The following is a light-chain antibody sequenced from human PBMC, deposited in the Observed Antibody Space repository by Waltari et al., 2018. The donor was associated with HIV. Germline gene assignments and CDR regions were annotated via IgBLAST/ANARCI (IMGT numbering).Light chain of an antibody. J-gene: IGLJ2*01. V-gene: IGLV2-14*03. CDR3: SSYTSSSTKV. CDR2: DVS. CDR1: SSDIDGYTY. Sequence: QSALTLPSSVSGSPGQSLPIPGPGTSSDIDGYTYVPWYQQPPGKAPKLMIYDVSNRPSGLSNRFSGSKSGNTASLTISGLQAEDEADYYCSSYTSSSTKVFGGGTKLTVL.